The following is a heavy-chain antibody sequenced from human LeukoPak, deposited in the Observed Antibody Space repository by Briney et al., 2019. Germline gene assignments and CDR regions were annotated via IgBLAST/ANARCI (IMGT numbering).Heavy chain of an antibody. CDR2: IYHSGST. J-gene: IGHJ4*02. V-gene: IGHV4-59*12. Sequence: PSETLSLTCTVSGGSISSYYWSWIRQPPGKGLEWMGTIYHSGSTYYNPSLKSRVTISVDTSKNQFSLKLSSVTAADTAVYYCARVAAKTVDHWGQGTLVTVSS. CDR3: ARVAAKTVDH. D-gene: IGHD2-15*01. CDR1: GGSISSYY.